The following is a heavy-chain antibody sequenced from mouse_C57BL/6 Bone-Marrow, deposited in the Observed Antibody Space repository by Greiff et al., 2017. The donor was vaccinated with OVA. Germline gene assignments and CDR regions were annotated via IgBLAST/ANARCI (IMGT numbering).Heavy chain of an antibody. V-gene: IGHV1-81*01. CDR2: IYPRSGNT. Sequence: QVQLQQSGAELARPGASVKLSCKASGYTFTSYGISWVKQRTGQGLEWIGEIYPRSGNTYYNEKFKGKATLTVDKSSSTAYMQLSSLTSEDSAVYYCARDYYGSSSFAYWGQGTLVTVSA. CDR1: GYTFTSYG. CDR3: ARDYYGSSSFAY. J-gene: IGHJ3*01. D-gene: IGHD1-1*01.